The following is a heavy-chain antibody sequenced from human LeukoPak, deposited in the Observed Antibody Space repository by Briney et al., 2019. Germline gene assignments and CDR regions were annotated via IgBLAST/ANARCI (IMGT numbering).Heavy chain of an antibody. CDR1: GGSITSYY. J-gene: IGHJ4*02. CDR2: VYTSGNT. D-gene: IGHD4-23*01. V-gene: IGHV4-4*07. Sequence: SETLSLTCTVSGGSITSYYWSWIRQPAGKGLEWIGRVYTSGNTNYNPSLKSRVTMSVDTSKNQFSLNLTSVTAADTAVYYCARGLMTTVVTPYGYWGQGTLVTVSS. CDR3: ARGLMTTVVTPYGY.